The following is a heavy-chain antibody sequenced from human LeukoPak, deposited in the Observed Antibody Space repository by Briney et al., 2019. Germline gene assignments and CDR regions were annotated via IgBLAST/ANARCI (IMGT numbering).Heavy chain of an antibody. D-gene: IGHD2-15*01. V-gene: IGHV4-34*01. Sequence: GSLRLSCAASGFTFSSYAMSWIRQPPGKGLEWIGEINHSGSTNYNPSLKSRVTISVDTSKNQFSLKLSSVTAADTAVYYCARGPLRGYCSGGSCYSGLFDYWGQGTLVTVSS. CDR3: ARGPLRGYCSGGSCYSGLFDY. CDR2: INHSGST. CDR1: GFTFSSYA. J-gene: IGHJ4*02.